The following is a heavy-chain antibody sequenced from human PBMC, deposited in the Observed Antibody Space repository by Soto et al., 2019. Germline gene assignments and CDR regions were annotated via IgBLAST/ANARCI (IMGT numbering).Heavy chain of an antibody. D-gene: IGHD2-21*01. CDR2: IYYSGST. Sequence: SETLSLTCTVSGGSISSGGYYWSWIRQHPGKGLEWIGYIYYSGSTYYNPSLKSRVTISVDTSKNQFSLKLSSVTAADTAVYYCARGPLVDAFDIWGQGTRVTVSS. CDR1: GGSISSGGYY. V-gene: IGHV4-31*03. CDR3: ARGPLVDAFDI. J-gene: IGHJ3*02.